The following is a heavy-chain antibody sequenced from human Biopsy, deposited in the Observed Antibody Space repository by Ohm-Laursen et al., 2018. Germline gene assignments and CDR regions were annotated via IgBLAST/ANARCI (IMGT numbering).Heavy chain of an antibody. D-gene: IGHD5-18*01. CDR3: ARGYAGLYEAFDF. J-gene: IGHJ3*01. CDR1: GASVSSGSYD. V-gene: IGHV4-61*01. Sequence: GTLPLTCIVSGASVSSGSYDWSWIRQPPGKGLEWIGNIYNDVSTKYNPSLRSRVTISADKSTNQFSLKLRSVTAADTAVYYCARGYAGLYEAFDFWGQGTVVTVAS. CDR2: IYNDVST.